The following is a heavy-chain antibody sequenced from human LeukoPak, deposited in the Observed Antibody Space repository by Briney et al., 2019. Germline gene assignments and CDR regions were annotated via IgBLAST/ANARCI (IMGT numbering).Heavy chain of an antibody. CDR2: INPNSGGT. D-gene: IGHD3-10*01. CDR1: GYTFTGYY. CDR3: AREWWFGDLPFDP. J-gene: IGHJ5*02. V-gene: IGHV1-2*02. Sequence: APVKVSCKAFGYTFTGYYMHWVRQAPGHGLEWMGWINPNSGGTNYAQKLQGRVTMTRDTSIRTAYMELSRLRSDDTAVYYCAREWWFGDLPFDPWGQGTLVTVSS.